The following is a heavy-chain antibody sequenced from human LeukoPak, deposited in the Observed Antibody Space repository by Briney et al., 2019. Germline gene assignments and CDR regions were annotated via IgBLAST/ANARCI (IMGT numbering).Heavy chain of an antibody. J-gene: IGHJ4*02. CDR2: IYYRGST. V-gene: IGHV4-39*02. Sequence: SETLSLTCTVSGGSISSRSYYWGWIRQPPGKGLEWIGSIYYRGSTSYNPSLKSRVTISVDTSKNQFSLKLSSVTAADTAVYYCARDGIYGETADYWGQGTLVTVSS. D-gene: IGHD4-17*01. CDR3: ARDGIYGETADY. CDR1: GGSISSRSYY.